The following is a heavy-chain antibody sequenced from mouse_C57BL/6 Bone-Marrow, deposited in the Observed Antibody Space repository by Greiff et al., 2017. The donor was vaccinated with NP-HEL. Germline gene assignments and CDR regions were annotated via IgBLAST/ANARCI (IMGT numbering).Heavy chain of an antibody. J-gene: IGHJ2*01. CDR2: ISSGSSTI. D-gene: IGHD1-1*01. CDR3: ARRGRYYYGFDY. V-gene: IGHV5-17*01. CDR1: GFTFSDYG. Sequence: EVKLVESGGGLVKPGGSLKLSCAASGFTFSDYGMHWVRQAPEKGLEWVAYISSGSSTIYYADTVKGRFTISRDNAKNTLFLQMTSLGSGDTAIYYCARRGRYYYGFDYWGQGTTLTVSS.